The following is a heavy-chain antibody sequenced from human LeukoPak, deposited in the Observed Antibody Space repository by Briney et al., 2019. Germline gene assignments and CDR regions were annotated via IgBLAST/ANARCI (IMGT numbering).Heavy chain of an antibody. CDR1: GFTFSSYA. CDR3: ARGSSSGWYIYAT. J-gene: IGHJ5*02. Sequence: GGSLRLSCAASGFTFSSYAMPWVRQAPGKGLEWVAVISYDGSNKYYADSVKGRFTISRDNSKNTLYLQMNSLRAEDTAVYYCARGSSSGWYIYATWGQGTLVTVSS. D-gene: IGHD6-19*01. V-gene: IGHV3-30*04. CDR2: ISYDGSNK.